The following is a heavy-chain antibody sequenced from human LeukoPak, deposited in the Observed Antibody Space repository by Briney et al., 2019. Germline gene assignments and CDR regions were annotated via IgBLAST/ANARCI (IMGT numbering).Heavy chain of an antibody. D-gene: IGHD3-3*01. CDR2: IIPIFGTA. Sequence: SVKVSCKASGGTFSSYAISWVRQAPGQGLEWMGGIIPIFGTANYAQKFQGRVTITADESTSTAYMELSSLRSEDTAMYYCATITRRDYDFWSGYYYYYYGMDVWGQGTTVTVSS. CDR3: ATITRRDYDFWSGYYYYYYGMDV. CDR1: GGTFSSYA. V-gene: IGHV1-69*13. J-gene: IGHJ6*02.